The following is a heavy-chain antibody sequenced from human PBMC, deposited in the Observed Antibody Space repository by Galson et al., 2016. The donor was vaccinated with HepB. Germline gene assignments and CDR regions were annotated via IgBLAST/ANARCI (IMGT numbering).Heavy chain of an antibody. V-gene: IGHV3-66*01. CDR1: GFTVSNYY. J-gene: IGHJ6*02. Sequence: SLRLSCAASGFTVSNYYMNWVRQAPGKGLEWVSVSYIGGDTYYVDSVKGRFTISRDNSKDTLYLQMNSLRVEDTAGYYCAGDPGIPNGMDVWGQGTTVTVSS. CDR2: SYIGGDT. CDR3: AGDPGIPNGMDV. D-gene: IGHD1-14*01.